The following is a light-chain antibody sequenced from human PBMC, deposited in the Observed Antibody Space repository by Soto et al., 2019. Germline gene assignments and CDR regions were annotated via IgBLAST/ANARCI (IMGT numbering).Light chain of an antibody. CDR2: EVS. V-gene: IGLV2-14*01. CDR1: SGDVGGYNY. Sequence: QCALTQPASVSGSPGQSITISCTGTSGDVGGYNYVSWYQQHPGKAPKLMIYEVSNRPSGVSNRFSGSKSGNTASLTISGLQAEDEADYYCSSYTSSSTYVFGTGTKLTAL. CDR3: SSYTSSSTYV. J-gene: IGLJ1*01.